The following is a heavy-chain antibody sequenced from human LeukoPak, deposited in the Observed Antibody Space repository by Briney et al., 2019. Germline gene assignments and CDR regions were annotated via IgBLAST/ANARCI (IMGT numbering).Heavy chain of an antibody. CDR1: GGSFSGYY. V-gene: IGHV4-34*01. Sequence: PSETLSLTCAVYGGSFSGYYWSWIRQPPGKGLEWIGEINHSGSTNYNPSLKSRVTISVDTSKNQFSLKLSSVTAADTAVYYCARGGVRGVIRTLDYWGQGTLVTVSS. CDR3: ARGGVRGVIRTLDY. CDR2: INHSGST. J-gene: IGHJ4*02. D-gene: IGHD3-10*01.